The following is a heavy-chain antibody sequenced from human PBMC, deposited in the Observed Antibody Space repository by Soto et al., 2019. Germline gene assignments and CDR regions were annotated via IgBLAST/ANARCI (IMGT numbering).Heavy chain of an antibody. CDR1: GYTFTGSY. D-gene: IGHD2-2*02. CDR3: AREYCSSTSSYTDYYYYYGMDG. V-gene: IGHV1-2*02. CDR2: INPNSGGT. Sequence: ASVKVSFKASGYTFTGSYMHWVRQAPGQGVEWMGWINPNSGGTNYAQKFQGRVTMTRDTSISTAYMELSRLRSDDTAVYYCAREYCSSTSSYTDYYYYYGMDGWGQGTTVTVS. J-gene: IGHJ6*02.